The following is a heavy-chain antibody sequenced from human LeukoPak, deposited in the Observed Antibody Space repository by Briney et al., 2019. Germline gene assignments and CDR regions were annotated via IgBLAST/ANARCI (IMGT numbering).Heavy chain of an antibody. V-gene: IGHV3-7*01. CDR3: ARDPPLITATGSRYFQH. D-gene: IGHD6-13*01. CDR1: IGSISSSNW. J-gene: IGHJ1*01. CDR2: IKQDGSEK. Sequence: ETLSLTCSVSIGSISSSNWMSWVRQAPGKGLEWVANIKQDGSEKYYVDSVKGRFTISRDNAKNSLYLQMNSLRAEDTAVYYCARDPPLITATGSRYFQHWGQGTLVTVSS.